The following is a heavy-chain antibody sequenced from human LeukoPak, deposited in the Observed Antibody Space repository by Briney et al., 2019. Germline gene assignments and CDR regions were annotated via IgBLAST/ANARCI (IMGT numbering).Heavy chain of an antibody. CDR2: IYTSGST. D-gene: IGHD3-3*01. CDR1: GGSISSGSYY. V-gene: IGHV4-61*02. Sequence: SETLSLTCTVSGGSISSGSYYWSWIRQPAGKGLEWIGRIYTSGSTNYNPSLKSRVTISVDTSKNQFSLKLSSVTAADTAVYYCARGGFWSGSYYYYYMDVWGKGTTVTVSS. J-gene: IGHJ6*03. CDR3: ARGGFWSGSYYYYYMDV.